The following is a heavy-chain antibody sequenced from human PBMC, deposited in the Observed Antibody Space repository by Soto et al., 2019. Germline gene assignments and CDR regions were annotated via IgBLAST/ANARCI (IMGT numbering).Heavy chain of an antibody. CDR2: ISGSGGST. Sequence: GGSLRLSCAASGFTFSSYAMSWVRQAPGKGLEWVSAISGSGGSTYYADSVKGRFTISRDNSKNTLYLQMNSLRAEDTAVYYCAKDLHDYGEYYMDVWGKGTTVTVSS. CDR1: GFTFSSYA. D-gene: IGHD4-17*01. CDR3: AKDLHDYGEYYMDV. V-gene: IGHV3-23*01. J-gene: IGHJ6*03.